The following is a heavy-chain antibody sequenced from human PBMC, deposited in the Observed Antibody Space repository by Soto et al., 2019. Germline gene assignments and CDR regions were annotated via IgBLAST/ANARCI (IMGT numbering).Heavy chain of an antibody. CDR1: GYSFTNYA. J-gene: IGHJ5*02. CDR3: ARDYYASGSPRSPFFS. D-gene: IGHD3-10*01. V-gene: IGHV1-18*01. Sequence: ASVKVSCKASGYSFTNYAISWVRQAPGQGLEWMGWISGHNGNTNYAQKLQGRVTMTTDTSTSTAYMELRSLRSDDTAVYYCARDYYASGSPRSPFFSWGQGTLVTVS. CDR2: ISGHNGNT.